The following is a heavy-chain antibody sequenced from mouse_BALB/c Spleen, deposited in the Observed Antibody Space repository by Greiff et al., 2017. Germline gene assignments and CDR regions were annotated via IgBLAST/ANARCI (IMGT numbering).Heavy chain of an antibody. V-gene: IGHV5-6*01. Sequence: EVKLVESGGDLVKPGGSLKLSCAASGFTFSSYGMSWVRQTPDKRLEWVATISSGGSYTYYPDSVKGRFTISRDNAKNTLYLQMSSLKSEDTAMYYCARHGGDSSGWFAYWGQGTLVTVSA. D-gene: IGHD3-2*01. CDR2: ISSGGSYT. J-gene: IGHJ3*01. CDR3: ARHGGDSSGWFAY. CDR1: GFTFSSYG.